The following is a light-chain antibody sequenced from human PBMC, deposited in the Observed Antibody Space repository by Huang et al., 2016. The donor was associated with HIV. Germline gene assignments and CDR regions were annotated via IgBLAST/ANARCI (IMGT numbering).Light chain of an antibody. J-gene: IGKJ1*01. V-gene: IGKV3-20*01. Sequence: EIVLTQSPGTLSLSPGERATLSCGASQTVSKNFLAWYQHKPGQTPSLRIYAASSRATCIPDRFSGSGSGRDFNLTISRLEPEDCAVYYCHQYGTSVGTFGQGTKVDVK. CDR3: HQYGTSVGT. CDR1: QTVSKNF. CDR2: AAS.